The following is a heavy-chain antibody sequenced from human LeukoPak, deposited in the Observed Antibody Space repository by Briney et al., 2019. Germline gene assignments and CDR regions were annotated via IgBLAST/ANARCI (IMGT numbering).Heavy chain of an antibody. V-gene: IGHV3-53*01. CDR1: GFTFSDYW. CDR2: VYSGGST. CDR3: ARDSVGGSDY. D-gene: IGHD3-10*01. Sequence: GGSLRLSCAVSGFTFSDYWMAWVRQAPGKGLEWVSVVYSGGSTYYADSVKGRFTISRDNSKNTLYLQMNSLRAEDTAVYYCARDSVGGSDYWGQGTLVTVSS. J-gene: IGHJ4*02.